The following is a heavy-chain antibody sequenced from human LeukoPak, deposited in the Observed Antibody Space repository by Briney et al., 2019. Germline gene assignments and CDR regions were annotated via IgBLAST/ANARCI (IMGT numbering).Heavy chain of an antibody. CDR3: ARDYGYSSGCDY. V-gene: IGHV1-2*02. Sequence: ASVKVSCKASGYTFTGYYMHWVRQAPGQGPEWMGWINPNSGGTNYAQKFQGRVTMTRDTSISTAYMELSRLRSDDTAVYYCARDYGYSSGCDYWGQGTLVTVSS. CDR1: GYTFTGYY. J-gene: IGHJ4*02. CDR2: INPNSGGT. D-gene: IGHD6-19*01.